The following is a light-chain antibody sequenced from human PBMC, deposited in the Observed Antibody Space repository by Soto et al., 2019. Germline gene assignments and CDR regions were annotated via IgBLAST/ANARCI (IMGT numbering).Light chain of an antibody. J-gene: IGKJ1*01. V-gene: IGKV3-15*01. CDR3: QQYNDWPRT. CDR2: DTS. CDR1: QSVSSN. Sequence: EILMTQSPATLSVSPGERATLSCRASQSVSSNLAWYQRKPGQAPRLLIYDTSTRSTDIPARFSGSGSGTEFTLTISSLQSEDFAFYYCQQYNDWPRTFGQGTKVE.